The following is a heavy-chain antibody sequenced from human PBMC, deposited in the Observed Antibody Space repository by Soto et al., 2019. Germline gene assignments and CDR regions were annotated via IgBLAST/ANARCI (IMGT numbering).Heavy chain of an antibody. CDR3: AKGGGYDSRPFDY. Sequence: EVQLLESGGGLVQPGGSLRLSCAASGFTFSSYDMSWVRQAPGKGLEWVSAISGSGGSTYYADSVKGRFTISRDNSKNTLYLQMNSLRAEDTAVYYCAKGGGYDSRPFDYWGQGTLVTVSS. CDR2: ISGSGGST. J-gene: IGHJ4*02. V-gene: IGHV3-23*01. CDR1: GFTFSSYD. D-gene: IGHD5-12*01.